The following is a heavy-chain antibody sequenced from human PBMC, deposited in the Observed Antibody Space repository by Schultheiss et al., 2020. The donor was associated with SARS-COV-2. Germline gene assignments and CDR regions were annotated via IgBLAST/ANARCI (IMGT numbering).Heavy chain of an antibody. Sequence: WGSLRLSCAASGFTFSSYAMHWVRQAPGKGLEWVAVISYDGSNKYYADSVKGRFTISRDNSKNTLYLQMNSLRAEDTAVYYCAREDIAAAGTGSYYYGMDVWGQGTTVTVSS. D-gene: IGHD6-13*01. CDR3: AREDIAAAGTGSYYYGMDV. CDR1: GFTFSSYA. V-gene: IGHV3-30*07. J-gene: IGHJ6*02. CDR2: ISYDGSNK.